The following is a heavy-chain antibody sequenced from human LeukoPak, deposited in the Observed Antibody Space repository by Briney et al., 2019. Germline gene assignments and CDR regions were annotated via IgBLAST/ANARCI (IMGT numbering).Heavy chain of an antibody. J-gene: IGHJ4*02. CDR3: AYSTWGSYCWVY. Sequence: GGSLRLSCAASGFTVSSNDMSWVRQAPGKGLEWVSVIYSGGSTHYADSVKGQFTISRDNSKNTMFLQMNSVRAEDTAVYYCAYSTWGSYCWVYWGQGTQVTVSS. D-gene: IGHD3-16*02. V-gene: IGHV3-53*01. CDR2: IYSGGST. CDR1: GFTVSSND.